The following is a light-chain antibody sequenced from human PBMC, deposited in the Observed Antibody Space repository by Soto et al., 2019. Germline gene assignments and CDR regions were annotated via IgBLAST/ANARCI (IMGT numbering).Light chain of an antibody. J-gene: IGKJ4*01. Sequence: EIELTQSPATLSLSPGERATLSCRASQSVSSYLAWYQQKPGQAPRLLIYDASNGATGIPARFSGSGSGTDFTLTISNLEPEDFAVYYCQQRSNWPLTFGGGTKV. V-gene: IGKV3-11*01. CDR3: QQRSNWPLT. CDR2: DAS. CDR1: QSVSSY.